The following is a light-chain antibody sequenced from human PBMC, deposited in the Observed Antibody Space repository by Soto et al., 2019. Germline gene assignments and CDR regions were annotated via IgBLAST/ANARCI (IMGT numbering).Light chain of an antibody. CDR2: ANN. V-gene: IGLV1-40*01. CDR1: SSNIGAGYD. CDR3: QSYDSSLSGSGV. Sequence: QSVLTQPPSVSGAPGQRVTISCSGSSSNIGAGYDVHGYQQLPGTAPKLLISANNIRPSGVPDRFSGSKSGTSASLAITGLQAEDEADYYCQSYDSSLSGSGVFGGGTKLTVL. J-gene: IGLJ3*02.